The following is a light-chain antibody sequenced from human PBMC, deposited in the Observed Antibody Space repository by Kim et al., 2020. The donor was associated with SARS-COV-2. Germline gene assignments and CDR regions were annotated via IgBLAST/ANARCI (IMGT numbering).Light chain of an antibody. CDR3: CSYAGSNNLV. Sequence: GQSGTISFTGTSSDVGGYNYVSWYQQNPGKAPKVMIYEVSKRPSWVPDRFSGSKSGNTASLTVSGLQAEDEADYYCCSYAGSNNLVFGGGTQLTVL. V-gene: IGLV2-8*01. CDR1: SSDVGGYNY. CDR2: EVS. J-gene: IGLJ2*01.